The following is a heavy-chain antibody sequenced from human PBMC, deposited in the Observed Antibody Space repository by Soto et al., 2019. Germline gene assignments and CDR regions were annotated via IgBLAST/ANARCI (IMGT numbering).Heavy chain of an antibody. CDR3: ARGFLLDKLDY. D-gene: IGHD3-10*01. CDR1: GFTFSSYS. V-gene: IGHV3-21*01. J-gene: IGHJ4*02. Sequence: TGGSLRLSCAASGFTFSSYSMNWVRQAPGKGLEWVSSISSSSSYIYYADSVKGRSTISRDNAKNSLYLQMNSLRAEDTAVYYCARGFLLDKLDYWGQGTLVTVSS. CDR2: ISSSSSYI.